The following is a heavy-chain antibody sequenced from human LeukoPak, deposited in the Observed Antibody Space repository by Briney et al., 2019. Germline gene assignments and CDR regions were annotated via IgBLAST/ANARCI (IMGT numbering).Heavy chain of an antibody. CDR3: ARRRRGAGGWFDP. D-gene: IGHD3-16*01. V-gene: IGHV4-34*01. Sequence: SETLSLTCAVYGGSFSGYYWIWIRQPPGKGLEWIGEINHSGSTNYNPSLKSRVTISVDTSKNQFSLKLSSVTAADTAVYYCARRRRGAGGWFDPWGQGTLVTVSS. CDR2: INHSGST. CDR1: GGSFSGYY. J-gene: IGHJ5*02.